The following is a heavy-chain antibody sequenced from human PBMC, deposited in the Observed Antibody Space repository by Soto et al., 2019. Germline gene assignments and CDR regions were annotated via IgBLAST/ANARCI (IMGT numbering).Heavy chain of an antibody. V-gene: IGHV3-23*01. D-gene: IGHD6-19*01. CDR3: SRRSSCWYFDY. Sequence: EVQLLESGGGLVQPGGSLRLSCAASGFTFSSYAMSWVRQAPGKGLEWVSVISGSGGSTYYADSVKGRFTISRDNSKNTLYLKMNSLRAEDTAVYYCSRRSSCWYFDYWGQGTLVTVSS. CDR1: GFTFSSYA. J-gene: IGHJ4*02. CDR2: ISGSGGST.